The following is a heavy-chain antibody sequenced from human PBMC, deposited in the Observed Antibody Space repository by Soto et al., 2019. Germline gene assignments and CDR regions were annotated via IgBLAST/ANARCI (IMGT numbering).Heavy chain of an antibody. J-gene: IGHJ5*02. CDR3: AKTPYSGYLWFDP. CDR2: IYYSGST. CDR1: SGSISSYY. V-gene: IGHV4-59*01. D-gene: IGHD3-22*01. Sequence: PSETLSLTCTVSSGSISSYYWSWIRQPPGKGLEWIGYIYYSGSTNYNPSLKSRVTISVDTSKKQFSLKLSSVTAADTAVYYCAKTPYSGYLWFDPWGQGTLVTVSS.